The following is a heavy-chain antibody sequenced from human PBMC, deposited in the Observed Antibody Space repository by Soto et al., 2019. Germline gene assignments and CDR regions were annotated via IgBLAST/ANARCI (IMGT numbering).Heavy chain of an antibody. D-gene: IGHD4-17*01. J-gene: IGHJ2*01. Sequence: QVQLQESGPGLVKPSETLSLTCTVSGGSISSYYWSWIRQPAGKGLEWIGRIYTSGSTNYNPSLKRRVTMSVDASKNQFSLKLSSVTAADTAVYYCAREEEQRVTTSWYFDLWGRGTLVTVSS. CDR2: IYTSGST. CDR3: AREEEQRVTTSWYFDL. V-gene: IGHV4-4*07. CDR1: GGSISSYY.